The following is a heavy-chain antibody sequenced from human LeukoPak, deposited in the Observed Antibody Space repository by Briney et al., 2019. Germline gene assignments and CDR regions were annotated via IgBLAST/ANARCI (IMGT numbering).Heavy chain of an antibody. D-gene: IGHD6-19*01. CDR1: GFTFSSYA. V-gene: IGHV3-7*01. J-gene: IGHJ4*02. CDR2: IKQDGSEK. CDR3: ARGDDAAGSAVAEN. Sequence: GGSQRLSCAASGFTFSSYAMSWVRQAPGKGLEWVANIKQDGSEKYYVDSVKGRFTISRDNAKNSLYLQMNSLRAEDTAVYYCARGDDAAGSAVAENWGQGTLVTVSS.